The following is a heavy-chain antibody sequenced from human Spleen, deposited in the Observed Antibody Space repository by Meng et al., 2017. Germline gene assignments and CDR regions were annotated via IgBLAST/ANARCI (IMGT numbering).Heavy chain of an antibody. CDR3: ARDEDISAAGKLFGDY. CDR1: GYTFPDYW. CDR2: INPKSGDT. J-gene: IGHJ4*02. Sequence: QERLVQCEAEVKKAGASVKVSGKAAGYTFPDYWLHWVRRAPGQGLEWMGRINPKSGDTHYAQRFQGRVTMTGDTSISTAYMELSGLRSDDTAMYYCARDEDISAAGKLFGDYWGQGTLVTVSS. D-gene: IGHD6-13*01. V-gene: IGHV1-2*06.